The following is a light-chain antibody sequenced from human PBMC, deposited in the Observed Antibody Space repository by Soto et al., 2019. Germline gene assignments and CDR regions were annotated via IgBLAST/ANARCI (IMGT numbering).Light chain of an antibody. CDR3: QHLNNYPQDT. J-gene: IGKJ2*01. Sequence: DIQLTHSPSFLSASVGDRVTITCRASQGISSDLAWYQQRPGKAPKLLIYAASTLQSGVPSRFSGSGSGTDLTLTISSLQPEDLATYCCQHLNNYPQDTFGRWTKVDIX. V-gene: IGKV1-9*01. CDR1: QGISSD. CDR2: AAS.